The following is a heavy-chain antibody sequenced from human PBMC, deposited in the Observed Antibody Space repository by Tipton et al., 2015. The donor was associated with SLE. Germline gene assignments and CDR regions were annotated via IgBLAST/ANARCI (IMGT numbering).Heavy chain of an antibody. D-gene: IGHD3-3*01. Sequence: TLSLTCAVSGGSITTYYWSWIRQSPGKGLEWIGYFYYIGSTKYNPSLKSRVTMSVDTSKNHFSVKLSSVTAADTAIYYCARVWSGYSSSYFDLWGRGTLVTVSS. CDR2: FYYIGST. J-gene: IGHJ2*01. CDR1: GGSITTYY. V-gene: IGHV4-59*01. CDR3: ARVWSGYSSSYFDL.